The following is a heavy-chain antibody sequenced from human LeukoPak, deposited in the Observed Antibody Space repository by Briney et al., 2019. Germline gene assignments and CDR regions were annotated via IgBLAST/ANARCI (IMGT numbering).Heavy chain of an antibody. Sequence: SETLSLTCTVSGGSINSYYWSWIRQPPGKGLEWIEYVAYSGSTNYNPSLKSRVTISLDTSKNQFSLKLSSVTAADTAVYYCARTVSGYYFNAWGPGTLVTVSS. CDR3: ARTVSGYYFNA. D-gene: IGHD5-12*01. V-gene: IGHV4-59*01. J-gene: IGHJ5*02. CDR2: VAYSGST. CDR1: GGSINSYY.